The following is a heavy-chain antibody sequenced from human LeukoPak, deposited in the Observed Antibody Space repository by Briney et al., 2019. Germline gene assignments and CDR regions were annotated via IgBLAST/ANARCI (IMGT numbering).Heavy chain of an antibody. Sequence: MSSQTLSLTCTVSGGSISSGSYYWSWIRRPAGKGLEWIGRIYTSGSTNYNPSLKSRVTISVDTSKNQFSLKLSSVTAADTAVYYCARSWPIWGPNSSGSPFDYWGQGTLVTVSS. V-gene: IGHV4-61*02. CDR1: GGSISSGSYY. J-gene: IGHJ4*02. CDR2: IYTSGST. CDR3: ARSWPIWGPNSSGSPFDY. D-gene: IGHD6-19*01.